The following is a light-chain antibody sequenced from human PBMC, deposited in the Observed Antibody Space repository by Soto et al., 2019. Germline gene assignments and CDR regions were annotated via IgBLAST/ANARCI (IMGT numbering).Light chain of an antibody. CDR3: SSFTDSSTLV. CDR1: SSDVGGYNY. J-gene: IGLJ2*01. V-gene: IGLV2-14*01. CDR2: DVS. Sequence: QSALTQPASVSGSPGQSITISCTGTSSDVGGYNYVSWYQQHPGEAPKLMVYDVSYRPSGVSNRFSGSKSGNTASLTISGLQAEDEADYYCSSFTDSSTLVFGGGTKVTVL.